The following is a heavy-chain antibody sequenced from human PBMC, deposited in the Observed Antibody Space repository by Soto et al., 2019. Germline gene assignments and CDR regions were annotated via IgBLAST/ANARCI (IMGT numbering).Heavy chain of an antibody. CDR1: GYTFTSYG. V-gene: IGHV1-18*01. J-gene: IGHJ6*02. D-gene: IGHD4-17*01. CDR3: ARSVTHMGYYYYRMAV. Sequence: QVQLVQSGAEVKKPGASVKVSCKASGYTFTSYGISWVRQAPGQGLEWMGWISAYNGNTNYAQKLQGRVTMTTDTXTXTADMERRSLRADDPAVYYCARSVTHMGYYYYRMAVWGQGTTVTVSS. CDR2: ISAYNGNT.